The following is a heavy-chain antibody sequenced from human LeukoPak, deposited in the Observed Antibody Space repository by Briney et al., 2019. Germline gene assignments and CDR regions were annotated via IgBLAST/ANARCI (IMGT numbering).Heavy chain of an antibody. D-gene: IGHD3-10*01. J-gene: IGHJ4*02. CDR2: IYYSGNT. CDR1: GYSISSAYY. Sequence: PSETLSLTCSVSGYSISSAYYWGWIRQPPGKGLEWIGSIYYSGNTYYNASLKSRVSISVDTSKNQFSLRLTSVTAADTAVYYCARQTGSGLFILPGGQGKLVTVSS. V-gene: IGHV4-38-2*02. CDR3: ARQTGSGLFILP.